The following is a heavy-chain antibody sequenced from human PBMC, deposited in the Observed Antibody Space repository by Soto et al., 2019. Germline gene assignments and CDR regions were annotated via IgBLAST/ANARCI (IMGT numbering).Heavy chain of an antibody. D-gene: IGHD3-10*01. V-gene: IGHV1-2*04. J-gene: IGHJ4*02. CDR2: INPNSGGT. CDR3: ARTYGSGSYYFDY. CDR1: GYTFTGYY. Sequence: QVQLVQSGAEVKKPGASVKVSFKASGYTFTGYYMHWVRQAPGQGLEWMGWINPNSGGTNYAQKFQGWVTMTRDTSISTAYMELSRLRSDVTAVYYCARTYGSGSYYFDYWGQGTLVTVSS.